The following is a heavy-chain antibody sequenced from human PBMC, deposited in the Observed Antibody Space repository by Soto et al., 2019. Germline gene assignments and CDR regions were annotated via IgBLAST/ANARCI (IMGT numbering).Heavy chain of an antibody. J-gene: IGHJ6*02. V-gene: IGHV3-30*03. CDR1: TISINVHG. CDR2: ISNDGRVQ. CDR3: ARIDCTGGNCRPYAYYGLDV. D-gene: IGHD2-15*01. Sequence: QVQLVESGGGVVQPGRSLRLSCTSSTISINVHGIQWVRQAPAKGLEWLAFISNDGRVQYYADSVKGRFTISRDYSKNTVDLQMNSLRNEETAVYYCARIDCTGGNCRPYAYYGLDVWGQGTTVTVSS.